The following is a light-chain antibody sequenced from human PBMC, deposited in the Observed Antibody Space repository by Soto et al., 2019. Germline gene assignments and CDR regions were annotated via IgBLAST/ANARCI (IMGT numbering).Light chain of an antibody. CDR2: TAS. J-gene: IGKJ1*01. CDR1: QSVSSSH. CDR3: QQHSVSRWT. V-gene: IGKV3-20*01. Sequence: VLTQSXVTLYFSPGEXXXXXXXSIQSVSSSHIAWYQQKXGQAPRLLIYTASXRATGVPGRFSGSGSGTDFTLTTTRLEPEDFAVYYCQQHSVSRWTFGQGTKVDIK.